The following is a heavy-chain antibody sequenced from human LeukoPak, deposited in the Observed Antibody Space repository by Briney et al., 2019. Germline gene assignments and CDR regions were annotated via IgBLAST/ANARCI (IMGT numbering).Heavy chain of an antibody. D-gene: IGHD6-13*01. V-gene: IGHV3-30*04. CDR3: ARDESSSWYQGVDY. CDR2: ISYDGSNK. Sequence: GRSLRLSCAASGFTFSSYAMHWVRQAPGKGLESVSVISYDGSNKYYADSVKGRFTISRDNSKNTLYLQMNSLRAEDTAVYYCARDESSSWYQGVDYWGQGTLLTVSS. J-gene: IGHJ4*02. CDR1: GFTFSSYA.